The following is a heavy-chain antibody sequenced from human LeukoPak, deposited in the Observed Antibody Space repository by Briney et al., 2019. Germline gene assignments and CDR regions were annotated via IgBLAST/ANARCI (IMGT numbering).Heavy chain of an antibody. D-gene: IGHD3-10*01. CDR1: GYSISSGYY. V-gene: IGHV4-38-2*02. CDR3: ARGRRQSGNY. J-gene: IGHJ4*02. CDR2: INHSGST. Sequence: SETLSLTCTVSGYSISSGYYWGWIRQPPGKGLEWIGEINHSGSTNYNPSLKSRATISVDTSKNQFPLKLSSVTAADTAVYYCARGRRQSGNYWGQGTLVTVSS.